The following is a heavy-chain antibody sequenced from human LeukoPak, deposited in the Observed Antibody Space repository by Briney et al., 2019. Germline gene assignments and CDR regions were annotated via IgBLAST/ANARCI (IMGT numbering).Heavy chain of an antibody. D-gene: IGHD6-13*01. CDR1: GCSISSGGYS. CDR3: ARLRRSRIAELDY. Sequence: RSQTVSLTCAVSGCSISSGGYSWSWIRQPPGKGLEWIGSIYYSGSTYYNPSLKSRVTISVDTSKNQFSLKLSSVTAADTAGYYCARLRRSRIAELDYWGQGTLVTVSS. CDR2: IYYSGST. J-gene: IGHJ4*02. V-gene: IGHV4-30-4*07.